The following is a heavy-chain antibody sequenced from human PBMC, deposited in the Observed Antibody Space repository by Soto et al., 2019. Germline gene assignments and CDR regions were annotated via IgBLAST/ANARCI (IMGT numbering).Heavy chain of an antibody. J-gene: IGHJ6*02. D-gene: IGHD1-26*01. CDR1: GYSFTSYW. CDR3: ARQPYSGSYGYYYYGMGV. V-gene: IGHV5-51*01. Sequence: GESLKISCKGSGYSFTSYWIGWVRQMPGKGLEWMGIIYPGDSDTRYSPSFQGQVTISADKSISTAYLQWSSLKASDTAMYYCARQPYSGSYGYYYYGMGVWGQGTTVTVSS. CDR2: IYPGDSDT.